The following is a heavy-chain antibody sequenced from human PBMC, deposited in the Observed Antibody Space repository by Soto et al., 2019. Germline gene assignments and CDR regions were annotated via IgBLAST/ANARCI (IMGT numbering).Heavy chain of an antibody. CDR3: ARVGGDYYDISVYSIDY. CDR2: IYYSGST. Sequence: SETLSLTCTVSGGSISGYYWSWIRQPPGKGLEWIGHIYYSGSTNYNPSLKSRVTISVDTSKNQFSLKLSSVTAADTAVYYGARVGGDYYDISVYSIDYGGQGTRVTFS. D-gene: IGHD3-22*01. J-gene: IGHJ4*02. V-gene: IGHV4-59*01. CDR1: GGSISGYY.